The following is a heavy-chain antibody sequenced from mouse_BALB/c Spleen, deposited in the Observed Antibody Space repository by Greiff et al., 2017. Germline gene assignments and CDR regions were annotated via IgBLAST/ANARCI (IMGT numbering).Heavy chain of an antibody. CDR2: ISIYYDNT. V-gene: IGHV1-67*01. Sequence: QVQLQHSGPELVRPGESVKISCQGSGYTFTDYAMHWVKQSHAKSLEWIGVISIYYDNTNYNQKFKGKATMTVDKSSSTAYMELARLTSEDSAIYYCARDYGSPLFAYWGQGTLVTVSA. J-gene: IGHJ3*01. CDR3: ARDYGSPLFAY. CDR1: GYTFTDYA. D-gene: IGHD1-1*01.